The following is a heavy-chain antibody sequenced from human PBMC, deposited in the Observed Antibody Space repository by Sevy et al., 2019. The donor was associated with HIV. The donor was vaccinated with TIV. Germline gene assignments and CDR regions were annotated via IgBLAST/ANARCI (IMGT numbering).Heavy chain of an antibody. D-gene: IGHD3-10*01. Sequence: SETLSLTCTVSGGXINTFYWGWIRQPAGRGLEWIGRISTSGSTNHNPSLKSRVTMSVDTSKNQFSLKLSSVTAADTAVXYCTRDGFFRGFGEFLESPMKXXXXXXGQGTLVXVSS. CDR2: ISTSGST. CDR1: GGXINTFY. J-gene: IGHJ4*02. CDR3: TRDGFFRGFGEFLESPMKXXXXX. V-gene: IGHV4-4*07.